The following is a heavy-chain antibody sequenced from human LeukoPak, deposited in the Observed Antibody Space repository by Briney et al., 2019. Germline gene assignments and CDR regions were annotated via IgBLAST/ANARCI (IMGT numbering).Heavy chain of an antibody. CDR3: ARVGYSYGFGEYYFDY. J-gene: IGHJ4*02. V-gene: IGHV3-21*01. Sequence: GGSLRLSCAASGFTFSSYSMNWVRQAPGKGLEWVSSISSSSSYIYYADSVKGRFTISRDNAKNSLYLQMNSLRAEDTAVYYCARVGYSYGFGEYYFDYWGQGTLVTVSS. CDR1: GFTFSSYS. CDR2: ISSSSSYI. D-gene: IGHD5-18*01.